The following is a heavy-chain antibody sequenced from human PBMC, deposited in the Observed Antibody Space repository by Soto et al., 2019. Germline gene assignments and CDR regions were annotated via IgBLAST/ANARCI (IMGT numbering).Heavy chain of an antibody. CDR2: IYYSGST. J-gene: IGHJ4*02. D-gene: IGHD3-9*01. V-gene: IGHV4-39*01. CDR3: ARGLGDFVWLSHTYYFDY. CDR1: GGSISSSSYY. Sequence: PSETLSLTCTVSGGSISSSSYYWGWIRQPPGKGLEWIGSIYYSGSTYYNPSLKSRVTISVDTSKNQFSLKLSSVTAANTAVYYCARGLGDFVWLSHTYYFDYWGQGTLVTVSS.